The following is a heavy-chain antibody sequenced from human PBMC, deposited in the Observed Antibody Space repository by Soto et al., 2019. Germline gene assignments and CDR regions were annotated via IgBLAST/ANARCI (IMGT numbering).Heavy chain of an antibody. Sequence: SETLSLTCSVSGYSVSSSDYYWAWIRQPPGKGLEWIGSMFYSGLTYYNPSLKSRVTLSVDTSKSQVSVSLNSVTDADTAVYYCAPLTVSLSGPYGIHVWGQGTTVTVSS. CDR1: GYSVSSSDYY. V-gene: IGHV4-39*01. CDR3: APLTVSLSGPYGIHV. J-gene: IGHJ6*02. D-gene: IGHD3-3*01. CDR2: MFYSGLT.